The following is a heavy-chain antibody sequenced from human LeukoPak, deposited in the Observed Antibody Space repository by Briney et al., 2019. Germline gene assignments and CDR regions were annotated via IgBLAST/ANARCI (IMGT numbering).Heavy chain of an antibody. D-gene: IGHD3-16*02. CDR2: LSGSAGGT. CDR3: AKRGVVVRVFLVGFHKEAYYFDS. Sequence: GGSLRLSCGVSGITLSNYGMSWVRQAPGKGLEWVAGLSGSAGGTNYADSVKGRFTISRDYSKNTLFLQMDRLRAEDTAVYFCAKRGVVVRVFLVGFHKEAYYFDSWGQGAQVTVSS. V-gene: IGHV3-23*01. CDR1: GITLSNYG. J-gene: IGHJ4*02.